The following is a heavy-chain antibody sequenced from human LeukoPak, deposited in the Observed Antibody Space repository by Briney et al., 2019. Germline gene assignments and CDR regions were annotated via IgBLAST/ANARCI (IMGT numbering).Heavy chain of an antibody. CDR1: GFPLSDYW. J-gene: IGHJ4*02. D-gene: IGHD1-26*01. CDR2: IKQDGGEI. CDR3: ARDKIVGATHFDY. Sequence: GGSLRLSCAASGFPLSDYWMSWVRQALGKGLEWVANIKQDGGEIYYVDSVKGRFTISRDNAKNSLYLQMNSLTAEDTAVYYCARDKIVGATHFDYWGQGTLVTVSS. V-gene: IGHV3-7*01.